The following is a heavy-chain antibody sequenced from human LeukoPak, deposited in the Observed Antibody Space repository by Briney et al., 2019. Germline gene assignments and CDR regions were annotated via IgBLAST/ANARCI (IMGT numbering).Heavy chain of an antibody. J-gene: IGHJ4*02. CDR1: GYTFTGYN. V-gene: IGHV1-2*02. Sequence: ASVKVSCKSSGYTFTGYNMHWVRQAPGQGLEWMGWINPSSGGTNYAQKFQGRVTMTRDTSISTAYMELSELRSDDTAVYYCAGQKDPRPIDYWGQGTLITVSS. CDR3: AGQKDPRPIDY. CDR2: INPSSGGT.